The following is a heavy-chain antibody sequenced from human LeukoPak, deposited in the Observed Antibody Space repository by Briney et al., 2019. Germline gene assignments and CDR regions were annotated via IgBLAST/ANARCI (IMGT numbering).Heavy chain of an antibody. V-gene: IGHV4-39*02. CDR2: ISYSGNT. CDR1: GGSISSGSYY. J-gene: IGHJ4*02. D-gene: IGHD2-21*02. CDR3: ARRMAYCGGDCYLFDY. Sequence: SETLSLTCTVSGGSISSGSYYWGWIRQPPGKGLEWIGSISYSGNTYYNPSLSSRVTISVDTSKNHFSLKLSSVTAADTAVYYCARRMAYCGGDCYLFDYWGQGTLVTVSS.